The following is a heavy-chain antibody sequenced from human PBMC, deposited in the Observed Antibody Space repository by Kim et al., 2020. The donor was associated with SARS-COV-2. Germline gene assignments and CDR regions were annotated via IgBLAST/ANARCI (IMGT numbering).Heavy chain of an antibody. CDR3: ARDRLNNRGYYYYYGMDV. V-gene: IGHV3-21*01. J-gene: IGHJ6*02. D-gene: IGHD6-25*01. CDR2: ISSSSSYI. CDR1: GFTFSSYS. Sequence: GGSLRLSCAASGFTFSSYSMNWVRQAPGKGLEWVSSISSSSSYIYYADSVKGRFTISRDNAKNSLYLQMNSLRAEDTAVYYCARDRLNNRGYYYYYGMDVWGQGTTVTVSS.